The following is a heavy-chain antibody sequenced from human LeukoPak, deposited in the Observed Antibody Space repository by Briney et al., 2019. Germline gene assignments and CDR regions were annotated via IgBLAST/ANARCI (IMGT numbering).Heavy chain of an antibody. CDR3: ARDLEYCSTTSCFT. CDR1: GYTLTELS. CDR2: FDPEDGET. D-gene: IGHD2-2*01. J-gene: IGHJ5*02. V-gene: IGHV1-24*01. Sequence: AASVKVSCKVSGYTLTELSMHWVRQAPGKGLEWMGGFDPEDGETIYAQKFQGRVTMTEDTSTDTAYMELSSLRSEDTAVYYCARDLEYCSTTSCFTWGQGTLVTVSS.